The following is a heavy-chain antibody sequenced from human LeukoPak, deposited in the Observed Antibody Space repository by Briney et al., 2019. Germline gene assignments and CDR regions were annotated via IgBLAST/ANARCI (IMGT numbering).Heavy chain of an antibody. J-gene: IGHJ4*02. D-gene: IGHD2-15*01. CDR1: GFTFSSYA. CDR2: XXXSGGST. V-gene: IGHV3-23*01. Sequence: GGSLRLSCAASGFTFSSYAMSWVRQAPGKGLEWVSAXXXSGGSTYYADSVKGRFTISRDNSKNTLYLQMNSLRAEDTAVYYCALQHCSGGSCYFIRFDYWGQGTLVTVSS. CDR3: ALQHCSGGSCYFIRFDY.